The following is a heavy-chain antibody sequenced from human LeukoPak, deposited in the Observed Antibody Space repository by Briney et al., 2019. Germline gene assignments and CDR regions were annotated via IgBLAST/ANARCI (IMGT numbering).Heavy chain of an antibody. CDR1: GGSISSGSYY. D-gene: IGHD7-27*01. CDR2: IYTSGST. CDR3: ARGDWAGSNWGNRFDP. Sequence: PSQTLSLTCTVSGGSISSGSYYWSWIRQPAGKGLEWIGRIYTSGSTNYNPSLKSRVTISVDTSKNQFSLKLSSVTAADTAVYYCARGDWAGSNWGNRFDPWGQGTLVTVSS. J-gene: IGHJ5*02. V-gene: IGHV4-61*02.